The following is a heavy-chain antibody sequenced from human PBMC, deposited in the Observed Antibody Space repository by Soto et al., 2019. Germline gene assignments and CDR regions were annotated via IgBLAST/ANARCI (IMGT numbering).Heavy chain of an antibody. CDR3: ARGTVGTNPNWLAP. V-gene: IGHV3-66*01. CDR1: GFTVSSSY. Sequence: EVQLVESGGGLVQPGGSLRLSCAASGFTVSSSYLYWVRQAPGKGLEWVSSIYKSGETYYADSMKRRFTISRDNYKSTLFLQMNSLRAEDTAVCYCARGTVGTNPNWLAPWGQGHVVNVSP. J-gene: IGHJ5*02. D-gene: IGHD1-26*01. CDR2: IYKSGET.